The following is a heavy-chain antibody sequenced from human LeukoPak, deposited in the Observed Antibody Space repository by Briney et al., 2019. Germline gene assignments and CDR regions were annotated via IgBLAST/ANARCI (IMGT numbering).Heavy chain of an antibody. CDR3: APGDFSGFWFDP. V-gene: IGHV4-39*01. Sequence: SETLSPTCTVSGASISNTNYYWGWIRQPPGKGLEWIGTIYYSGITYYNPSLKSRVTISVDTSKNQFSLNLASVTAADTAVYYCAPGDFSGFWFDPWGRGPLVTVSS. J-gene: IGHJ5*02. CDR1: GASISNTNYY. CDR2: IYYSGIT. D-gene: IGHD3-10*01.